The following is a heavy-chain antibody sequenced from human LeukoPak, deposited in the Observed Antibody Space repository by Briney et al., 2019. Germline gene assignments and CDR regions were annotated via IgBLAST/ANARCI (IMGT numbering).Heavy chain of an antibody. Sequence: AGGSLRLSCGASGFTFSSYGMSWVRQAPGTGLEWVSVISDSGNSTYYADSVKGRFTISRDNSKNTLYLQMNSLRAEDTAVYYCAKDRLPVPVGWFDPWGQGTLVTVSS. CDR1: GFTFSSYG. CDR3: AKDRLPVPVGWFDP. V-gene: IGHV3-23*01. CDR2: ISDSGNST. D-gene: IGHD2-2*01. J-gene: IGHJ5*02.